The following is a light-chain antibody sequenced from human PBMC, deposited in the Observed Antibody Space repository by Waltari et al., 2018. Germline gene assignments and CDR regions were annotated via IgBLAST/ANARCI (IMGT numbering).Light chain of an antibody. CDR1: QTVRTTY. J-gene: IGKJ4*01. Sequence: EIVLTQSPGTLSSSPGERATLSCRASQTVRTTYLAWYQQKPGQAPTLLIYGASSRATGIPDRFSGSGSGTDFSLTISSLEPGDFAVYYCQQYDISPLTFGGGTKVEIK. CDR2: GAS. V-gene: IGKV3-20*01. CDR3: QQYDISPLT.